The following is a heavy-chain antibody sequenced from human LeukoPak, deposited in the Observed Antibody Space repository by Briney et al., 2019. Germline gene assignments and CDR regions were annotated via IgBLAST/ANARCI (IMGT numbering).Heavy chain of an antibody. CDR3: ARVAYSYGLLDY. J-gene: IGHJ4*02. Sequence: GGSLRLSCAASGFTFSSYWMHWVRQAPGKGLVWVSRINSDGSSTSYADSVKGRFTISRDNAKNTLFLQMNSLRAEDTAVYYCARVAYSYGLLDYWGQGTLVTVSS. V-gene: IGHV3-74*01. D-gene: IGHD2-15*01. CDR1: GFTFSSYW. CDR2: INSDGSST.